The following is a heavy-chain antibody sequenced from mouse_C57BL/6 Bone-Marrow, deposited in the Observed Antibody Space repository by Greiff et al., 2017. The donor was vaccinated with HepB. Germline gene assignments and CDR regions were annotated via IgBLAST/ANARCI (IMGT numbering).Heavy chain of an antibody. D-gene: IGHD2-4*01. V-gene: IGHV14-4*01. Sequence: EVQPQQSGAELVRPGASVKLSCTASGFNIKDDYMHWVKQRPEQGLEWIGWIDPENGDTEYASKFQGKATITADTSSNTAYLQLSSLTSEDTAVYYCTTFYDYYFDYWGQGTTLTVSS. CDR1: GFNIKDDY. CDR2: IDPENGDT. J-gene: IGHJ2*01. CDR3: TTFYDYYFDY.